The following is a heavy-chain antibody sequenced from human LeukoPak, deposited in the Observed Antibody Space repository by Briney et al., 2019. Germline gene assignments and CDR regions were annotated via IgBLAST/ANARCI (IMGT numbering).Heavy chain of an antibody. CDR2: FDPEDGET. D-gene: IGHD3-10*01. V-gene: IGHV1-24*01. CDR1: GYTLTELS. J-gene: IGHJ5*02. Sequence: ASVKVSCKVSGYTLTELSMHWVRQAPGKGLEWMGGFDPEDGETIYAQKFQGRVTMTEDTSTDTAYMELSSLRSEDTAVYYCATVYYGSGSYYTNWFGPWGQGTLVTVSS. CDR3: ATVYYGSGSYYTNWFGP.